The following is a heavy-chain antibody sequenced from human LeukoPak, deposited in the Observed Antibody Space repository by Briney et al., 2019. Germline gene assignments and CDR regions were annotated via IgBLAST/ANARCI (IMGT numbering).Heavy chain of an antibody. CDR1: GHTFTGYY. D-gene: IGHD4-17*01. V-gene: IGHV1-2*02. CDR3: ARDYGDYASWFDP. CDR2: INPNSGGT. J-gene: IGHJ5*02. Sequence: GASVKVSCKASGHTFTGYYMHWVRQAPGQGLEWMGWINPNSGGTNYAQKFQGRVTMTRDTSISTAYMELSRLRSDDTAVYYCARDYGDYASWFDPWGQGTLVTVSS.